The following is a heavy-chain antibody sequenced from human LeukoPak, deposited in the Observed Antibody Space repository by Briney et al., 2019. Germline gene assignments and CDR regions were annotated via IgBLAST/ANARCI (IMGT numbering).Heavy chain of an antibody. CDR1: GFTFSSYS. D-gene: IGHD2-21*01. CDR2: ISSSSSTI. CDR3: ARRTCGGDCYLDY. V-gene: IGHV3-48*01. Sequence: GGSLRLSCAASGFTFSSYSMNWVRQAPGKGLEWVSYISSSSSTIYYADSVKGRFTISRDNAKNSLYLQMNSLRAEYTAVYYCARRTCGGDCYLDYWGRGTLVTVSS. J-gene: IGHJ4*02.